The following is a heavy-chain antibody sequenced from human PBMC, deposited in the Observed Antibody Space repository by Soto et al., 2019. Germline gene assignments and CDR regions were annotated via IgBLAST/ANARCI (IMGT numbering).Heavy chain of an antibody. Sequence: SVKVSCKASGGSFGSQGIAWVRQAPGQGLEWMGGFIAMLGTPTYAKKVQGRATISADESLTSSYLELRSLRSEDTGVYFCARGAMANFDYWGQGTVVTVSS. J-gene: IGHJ4*02. CDR2: FIAMLGTP. CDR1: GGSFGSQG. CDR3: ARGAMANFDY. D-gene: IGHD5-18*01. V-gene: IGHV1-69*13.